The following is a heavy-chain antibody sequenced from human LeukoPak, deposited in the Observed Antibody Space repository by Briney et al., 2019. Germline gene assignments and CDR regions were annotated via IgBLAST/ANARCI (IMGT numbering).Heavy chain of an antibody. CDR3: ARDALVATGALDY. V-gene: IGHV3-21*01. CDR2: ISSSSSYI. D-gene: IGHD5-12*01. CDR1: GFTFSSYS. J-gene: IGHJ4*02. Sequence: GGSLRLSCAASGFTFSSYSMNWVRQAPGKGLEWVSSISSSSSYIYYADSVKGRFTISRDNAKNSLYLQMNSLRAEDTAVYYCARDALVATGALDYWGQGTLVTVSS.